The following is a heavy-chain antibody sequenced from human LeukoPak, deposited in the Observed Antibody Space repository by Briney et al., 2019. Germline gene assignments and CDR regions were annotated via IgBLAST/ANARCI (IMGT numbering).Heavy chain of an antibody. Sequence: GGSLRLSCAASGFTFSSYAMSWVRQAPGKGLEWVSAISGSGGSTYYADSVKGRFTTSRDNSKNTLYLQMNSLRAEDTAVYYCAKKGAHGGAYYFDYWGQGTLVTVSS. J-gene: IGHJ4*02. V-gene: IGHV3-23*01. CDR1: GFTFSSYA. CDR3: AKKGAHGGAYYFDY. D-gene: IGHD2-15*01. CDR2: ISGSGGST.